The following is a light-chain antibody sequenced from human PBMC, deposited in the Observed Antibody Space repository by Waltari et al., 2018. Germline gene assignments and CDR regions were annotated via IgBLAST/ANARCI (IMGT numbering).Light chain of an antibody. CDR3: QTWDRASAV. CDR2: QRN. CDR1: RLGNKY. Sequence: SYELTQPPSVSVSPGQTARITCSGDRLGNKYVSWYQQKSGQSPVLVNYQRNSRPSGSPERLSGSNSGDTATLTIGGPQAMDEADCFCQTWDRASAVFGGGTKLTVL. J-gene: IGLJ3*02. V-gene: IGLV3-1*01.